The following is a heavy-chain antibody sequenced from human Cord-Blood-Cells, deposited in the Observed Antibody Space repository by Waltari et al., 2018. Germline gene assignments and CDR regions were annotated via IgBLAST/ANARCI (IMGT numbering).Heavy chain of an antibody. CDR1: GYTFTGYY. Sequence: QVQLVQSGAEVKKPGASVKVSCKASGYTFTGYYMHWVRQAPGQGLEWMGWSNPNSGGTNYAQKLQGRVSMTRDTAISTAYMELSRLRSDDTALYYCARSPNYDFWSGYYKNWFDPWGQGTLVTVSS. CDR3: ARSPNYDFWSGYYKNWFDP. J-gene: IGHJ5*02. D-gene: IGHD3-3*01. CDR2: SNPNSGGT. V-gene: IGHV1-2*02.